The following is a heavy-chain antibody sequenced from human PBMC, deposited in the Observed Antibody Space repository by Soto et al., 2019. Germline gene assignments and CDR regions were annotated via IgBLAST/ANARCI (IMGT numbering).Heavy chain of an antibody. CDR1: GFAFSNYA. J-gene: IGHJ4*02. CDR2: ISTSIDAT. Sequence: EVQLLESGGGLVQPGGSLRLSCAASGFAFSNYAMHWVRQAPGKWLEWVSSISTSIDATYYADSVKGRFTISRDDSKNTLYLQMNSLRAEDSAVYYCAKDRTVAARHFDYWGQGTQVTVSS. CDR3: AKDRTVAARHFDY. V-gene: IGHV3-23*01. D-gene: IGHD6-6*01.